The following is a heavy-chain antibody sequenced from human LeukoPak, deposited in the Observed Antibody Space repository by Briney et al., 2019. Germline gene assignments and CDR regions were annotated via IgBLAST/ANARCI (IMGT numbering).Heavy chain of an antibody. Sequence: GASVKVSCKASGYTFTGYYMHWVRQAPGQGLEWMGWINPNSGGTNYAQKFQGRVTMTRDTSISTAYMELSRLRSDDTAVYYCARYDYGDYSYFDYWGQGTLVTVSS. V-gene: IGHV1-2*02. CDR1: GYTFTGYY. D-gene: IGHD4-17*01. CDR3: ARYDYGDYSYFDY. CDR2: INPNSGGT. J-gene: IGHJ4*02.